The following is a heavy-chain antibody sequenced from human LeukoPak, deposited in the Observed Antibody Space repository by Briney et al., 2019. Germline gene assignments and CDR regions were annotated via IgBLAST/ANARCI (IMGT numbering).Heavy chain of an antibody. CDR3: ARASVVRGVLIDY. J-gene: IGHJ4*02. Sequence: GGSLRLSCAASGFTLSSYEMNWLRQAPGKGLEWISYISRSGSTIYYADSVEGRFTISRDNAKDSLYLQMNSLRAEDTAVYFCARASVVRGVLIDYWGQGTLVTVSS. D-gene: IGHD3-10*01. V-gene: IGHV3-48*03. CDR1: GFTLSSYE. CDR2: ISRSGSTI.